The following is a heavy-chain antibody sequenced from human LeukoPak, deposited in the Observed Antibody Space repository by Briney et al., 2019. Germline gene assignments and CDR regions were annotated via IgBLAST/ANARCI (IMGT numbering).Heavy chain of an antibody. D-gene: IGHD3-10*01. J-gene: IGHJ4*02. CDR2: LSPRDGVT. Sequence: GASVKVSCTVSGSTLTKISIDWVRQAPGKGLEWMGSLSPRDGVTSHAQKFQGRFNMTADTSTDTAYMEMSSLDSGDTAVYYCATGAMVYDYWGQGTLVIVSS. V-gene: IGHV1-24*01. CDR1: GSTLTKIS. CDR3: ATGAMVYDY.